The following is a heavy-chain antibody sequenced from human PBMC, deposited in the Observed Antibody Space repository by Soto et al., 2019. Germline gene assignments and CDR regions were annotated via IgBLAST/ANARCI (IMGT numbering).Heavy chain of an antibody. CDR1: SGSISSSNW. CDR2: IYHSGST. V-gene: IGHV4-4*02. Sequence: QVQLQESGPGLVKPSGTLSLTCAASSGSISSSNWWSWVRQPPGKGLEWIGEIYHSGSTNYNPSLKSRVTISVDQSKNQFSLKLSSVTAADTAVYYCARGSFSGGYDSGIDYWGQGTLVTVSS. CDR3: ARGSFSGGYDSGIDY. D-gene: IGHD5-12*01. J-gene: IGHJ4*02.